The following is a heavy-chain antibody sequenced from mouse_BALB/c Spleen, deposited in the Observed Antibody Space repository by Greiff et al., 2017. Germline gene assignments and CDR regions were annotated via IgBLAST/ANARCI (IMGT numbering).Heavy chain of an antibody. CDR3: ARNYGSVFAY. CDR2: IAPGSGST. D-gene: IGHD1-1*01. V-gene: IGHV1S41*01. Sequence: DLVKPGASVKLSCKASGYTFTSYWINWIKQRPGQGLEWIGRIAPGSGSTYYNEMFKGKATLTVDTSSSTAYIQLSSLSSEDSAVYFCARNYGSVFAYWGQGTLVTVSA. J-gene: IGHJ3*01. CDR1: GYTFTSYW.